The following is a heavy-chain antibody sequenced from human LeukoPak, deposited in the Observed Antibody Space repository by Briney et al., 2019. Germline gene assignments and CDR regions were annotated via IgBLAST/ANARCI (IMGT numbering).Heavy chain of an antibody. J-gene: IGHJ1*01. CDR2: IYYSGST. CDR1: GGSISSSSYY. V-gene: IGHV4-39*01. Sequence: ETLSLTCTVSGGSISSSSYYWGWIRQPPGKGLEWIGSIYYSGSTYYNPSLKSRVTISVDTSKNQFSLKLSSVTAADTAVYYCARQRYCSSTSYYRNAEYFQHWGQGTLVTVSS. D-gene: IGHD2-2*02. CDR3: ARQRYCSSTSYYRNAEYFQH.